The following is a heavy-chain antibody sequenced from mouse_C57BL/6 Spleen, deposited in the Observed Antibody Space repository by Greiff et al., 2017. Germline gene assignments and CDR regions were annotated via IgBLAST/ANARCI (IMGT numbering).Heavy chain of an antibody. CDR2: ISYDGSN. CDR1: GYSITSGYY. CDR3: ANFAY. J-gene: IGHJ3*01. V-gene: IGHV3-6*01. Sequence: EVQLQQSGPGLVKPSQSLSLTCSVTGYSITSGYYWNWIRQFPGNKLEWMGYISYDGSNNYNPSLKNRISITRDTSKNQFFLKLKSVTTEDTATYYCANFAYWGQGTLVTVSA.